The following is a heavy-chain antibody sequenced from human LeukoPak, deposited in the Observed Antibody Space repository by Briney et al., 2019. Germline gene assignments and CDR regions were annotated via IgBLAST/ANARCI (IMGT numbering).Heavy chain of an antibody. CDR1: GYSLTAYY. J-gene: IGHJ4*02. D-gene: IGHD5-18*01. Sequence: ASVKVSCKASGYSLTAYYIHWVRQAPGQGLEWMGWINPNSGGTNYAQKFQGRVTMTRDTSISTAYMELSSLRSDDTAVYYCARGGIQLWFLVDYWGQGTLVTVSS. V-gene: IGHV1-2*02. CDR3: ARGGIQLWFLVDY. CDR2: INPNSGGT.